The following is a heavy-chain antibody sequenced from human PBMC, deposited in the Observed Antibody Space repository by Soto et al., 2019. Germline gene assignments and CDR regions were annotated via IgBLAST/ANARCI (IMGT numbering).Heavy chain of an antibody. D-gene: IGHD3-16*01. CDR1: GYSFTVYW. Sequence: EVQLVQSGAEVKKPGESLRISCKGSGYSFTVYWISWVRQMPGKGLEWMGRIDPSDSYTNYSPSFQGHVTISADKSISPGYLQWSSLKASDTAMYYCARHEGGLKNWFDPWGQGTLVTVSS. J-gene: IGHJ5*02. V-gene: IGHV5-10-1*01. CDR2: IDPSDSYT. CDR3: ARHEGGLKNWFDP.